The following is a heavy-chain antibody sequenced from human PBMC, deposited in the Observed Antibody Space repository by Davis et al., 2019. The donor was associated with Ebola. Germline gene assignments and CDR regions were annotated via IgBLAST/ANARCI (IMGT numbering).Heavy chain of an antibody. D-gene: IGHD3-22*01. V-gene: IGHV3-11*06. CDR2: ISSNSTNK. Sequence: GESLKISCAASGFTFSDYYMSWIRQAPGKGPEWVSYISSNSTNKKYADSVKGRFTISRDDAKNSLYLQMNSLRAEDTAVYYCAREAYYYDSTGYDYDIPDLFDYWGQGTLVTVSS. J-gene: IGHJ4*02. CDR3: AREAYYYDSTGYDYDIPDLFDY. CDR1: GFTFSDYY.